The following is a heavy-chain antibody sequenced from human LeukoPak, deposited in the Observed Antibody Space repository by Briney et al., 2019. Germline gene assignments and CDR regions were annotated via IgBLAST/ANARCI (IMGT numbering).Heavy chain of an antibody. CDR3: ATVPTFVVVPAAVPYYFDY. CDR2: FDPEDGET. V-gene: IGHV1-24*01. D-gene: IGHD2-2*01. J-gene: IGHJ4*02. Sequence: GASVKVSCKVSGYTLTELSMHWVRRAPGKGLEWMGGFDPEDGETIYAQKFQGRVTMTEDTSTDTAYMELSSLRSEDTAVYYCATVPTFVVVPAAVPYYFDYWGQGTLVTVSS. CDR1: GYTLTELS.